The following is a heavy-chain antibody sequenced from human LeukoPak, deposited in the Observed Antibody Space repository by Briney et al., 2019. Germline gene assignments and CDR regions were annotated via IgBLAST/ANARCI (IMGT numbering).Heavy chain of an antibody. J-gene: IGHJ4*02. CDR1: GFTFSNYA. D-gene: IGHD2-2*01. CDR2: ISYDRMNI. CDR3: ARDRWLTEDIVVVPAATDY. V-gene: IGHV3-30*04. Sequence: GGSLRLSCAASGFTFSNYAMHWVRQAPGKGLGWVAVISYDRMNIFYADSVKGRFTISRDNSKNTLYLQMNSLRAEDTAVYYCARDRWLTEDIVVVPAATDYWGQGTLVTVSS.